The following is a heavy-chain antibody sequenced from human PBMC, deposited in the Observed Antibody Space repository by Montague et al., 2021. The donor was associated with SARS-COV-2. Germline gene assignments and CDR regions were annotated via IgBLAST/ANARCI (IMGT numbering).Heavy chain of an antibody. D-gene: IGHD2-21*02. CDR1: GGSFSSYY. CDR3: ARLAYCGADCVSGWEICFDF. V-gene: IGHV4-34*01. J-gene: IGHJ4*02. CDR2: INLSGSS. Sequence: SETLSLTCAVSGGSFSSYYWSWICQPPGKGLEWIAEINLSGSSNSNSSLSRRVPISVDTSTNQFSLKLNTVAVADTAAYYCARLAYCGADCVSGWEICFDFWGQGTLVTVSS.